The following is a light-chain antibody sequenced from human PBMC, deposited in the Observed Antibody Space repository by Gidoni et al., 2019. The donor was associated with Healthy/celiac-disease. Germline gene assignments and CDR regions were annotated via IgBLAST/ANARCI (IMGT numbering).Light chain of an antibody. CDR3: AAWDDSLNGLV. J-gene: IGLJ3*02. Sequence: QSVLTQPPPAPGTPGQRVTISCSGSSSNIGRNTVNWSQQLPGTAPKLLIYSNNQRPSGVPDRFSGSKSGTSASLAISGLQSEDEADYYCAAWDDSLNGLVFGGGTKLTVL. V-gene: IGLV1-44*01. CDR2: SNN. CDR1: SSNIGRNT.